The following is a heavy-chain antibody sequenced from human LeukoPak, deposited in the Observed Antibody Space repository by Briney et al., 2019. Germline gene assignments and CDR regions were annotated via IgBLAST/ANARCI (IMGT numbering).Heavy chain of an antibody. CDR1: GFTFNNYA. CDR3: AKAPPAATKYYYGMDV. V-gene: IGHV3-23*01. D-gene: IGHD2-2*01. CDR2: ISNSGGAT. J-gene: IGHJ6*02. Sequence: GGSLRLSCAASGFTFNNYAMSWVRQAPGKGLDWVSAISNSGGATYYADSVKGRFTISRDNSKNTLFLHMNSLRVEDTAVYYCAKAPPAATKYYYGMDVWGQGTMVTVSS.